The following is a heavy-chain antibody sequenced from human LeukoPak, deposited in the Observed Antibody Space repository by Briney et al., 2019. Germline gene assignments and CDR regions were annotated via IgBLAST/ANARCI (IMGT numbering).Heavy chain of an antibody. CDR2: ISTSSTYI. D-gene: IGHD1-20*01. CDR3: ARDPPFIIGTTFFDY. CDR1: GFTVSANY. V-gene: IGHV3-21*01. J-gene: IGHJ4*02. Sequence: TGGSLRLSCAASGFTVSANYMNWVRQAPGKGLEWVSSISTSSTYIYYADSVKGRFTISRDNAKNSLYLQMNSLRAEDTAVYYCARDPPFIIGTTFFDYWGQGTLVTVSS.